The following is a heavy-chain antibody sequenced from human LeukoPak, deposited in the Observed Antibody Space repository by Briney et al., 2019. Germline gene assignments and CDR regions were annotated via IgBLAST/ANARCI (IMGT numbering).Heavy chain of an antibody. CDR2: ITRGSIYT. CDR1: GFTFSSYW. Sequence: GGSLRLSCAASGFTFSSYWMSWVRQTPGKGLEWVSSITRGSIYTFYADSVKGRFTISRDNAKNSLYLQMNSLRAEDTAVYYCAELGITMIGGVWGKGTTVTISS. J-gene: IGHJ6*04. CDR3: AELGITMIGGV. D-gene: IGHD3-10*02. V-gene: IGHV3-21*01.